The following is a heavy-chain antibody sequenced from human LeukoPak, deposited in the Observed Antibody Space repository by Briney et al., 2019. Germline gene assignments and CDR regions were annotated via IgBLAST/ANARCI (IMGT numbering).Heavy chain of an antibody. V-gene: IGHV3-74*01. CDR1: GFSFSSYW. CDR2: LNGDGSST. D-gene: IGHD1-7*01. J-gene: IGHJ3*02. CDR3: ARERWNSEAFDI. Sequence: GGSLRLSCAASGFSFSSYWMHWVHQAPGRGLVWVSRLNGDGSSTSYLDSVRGRLTISRDNTKNTLYLHMNSLRAEDTGVYYCARERWNSEAFDIWGQGTVVTVSS.